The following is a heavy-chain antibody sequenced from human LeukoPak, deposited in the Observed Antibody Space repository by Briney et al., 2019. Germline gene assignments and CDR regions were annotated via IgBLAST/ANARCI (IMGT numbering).Heavy chain of an antibody. CDR2: IYSGGST. CDR3: ARGQQQLAYYYYGMDV. D-gene: IGHD6-13*01. CDR1: GFTVSSNY. J-gene: IGHJ6*02. Sequence: PGGSLRLSCAASGFTVSSNYMSWVRQAPGKGLEWVSVIYSGGSTYYADSVKGRFTISRDNSKNTLYLQMNSLRAEDTAVYYCARGQQQLAYYYYGMDVWGQGTTVTVSS. V-gene: IGHV3-66*01.